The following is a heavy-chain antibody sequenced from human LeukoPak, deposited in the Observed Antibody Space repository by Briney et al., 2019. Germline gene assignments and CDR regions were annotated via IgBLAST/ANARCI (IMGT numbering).Heavy chain of an antibody. J-gene: IGHJ5*02. CDR2: IYNSGHT. CDR1: GGFISSGGYY. CDR3: ARVDGASVTSRGWFDP. D-gene: IGHD4-11*01. Sequence: KPSETLSLTCTVSGGFISSGGYYWSWIRQHPGKGPEWIAYIYNSGHTDYNLSLKSRVSISVDTSKNQFSLEMRSVTAADTAVYYCARVDGASVTSRGWFDPWGRGTLVTVSS. V-gene: IGHV4-31*03.